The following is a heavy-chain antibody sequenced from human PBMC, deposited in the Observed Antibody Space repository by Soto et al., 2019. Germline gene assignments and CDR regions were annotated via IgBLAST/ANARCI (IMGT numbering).Heavy chain of an antibody. CDR3: ERGRSSSVFFAY. CDR2: ISSSGSTI. V-gene: IGHV3-11*01. D-gene: IGHD6-6*01. Sequence: ATGKGLEWVSYISSSGSTIYYADSVKGRFTISRDNAKNPLYLQMNSLRAEDTVVYYCERGRSSSVFFAYWG. J-gene: IGHJ4*01.